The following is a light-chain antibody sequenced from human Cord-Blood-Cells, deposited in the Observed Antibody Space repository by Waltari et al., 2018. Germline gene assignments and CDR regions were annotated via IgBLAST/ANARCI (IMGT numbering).Light chain of an antibody. CDR1: QRISNS. J-gene: IGKJ2*01. CDR2: AAS. CDR3: QQYYSTPYT. Sequence: DIQMTQSPSSLSASVGDRVTITCRAGQRISNSLAWYQQKPGKAPKLLLYAASRLESGVPSMFSGSGSGTDYTLTISSLQPEDFATYYCQQYYSTPYTFGQGTKLEIK. V-gene: IGKV1-NL1*01.